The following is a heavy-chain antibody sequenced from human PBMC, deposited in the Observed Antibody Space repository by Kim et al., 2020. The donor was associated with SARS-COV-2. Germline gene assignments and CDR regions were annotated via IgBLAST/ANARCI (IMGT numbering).Heavy chain of an antibody. J-gene: IGHJ6*02. V-gene: IGHV3-23*01. Sequence: GGSLRLSCAASGFTFSSYAMSWVRQAPGKGLEWVSAISGSGGSTYYADSVKGRFTISRDNSKNTLYLQMNSLRAEDTAVYYCVSGFLGYYYYYGMDVWGQGTTVTVSS. CDR3: VSGFLGYYYYYGMDV. CDR1: GFTFSSYA. D-gene: IGHD2-21*01. CDR2: ISGSGGST.